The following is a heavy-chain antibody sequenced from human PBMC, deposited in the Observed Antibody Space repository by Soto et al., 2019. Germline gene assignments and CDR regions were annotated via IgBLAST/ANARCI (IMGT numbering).Heavy chain of an antibody. CDR2: ISYDGSNK. CDR3: ARDQRTEAAGLFFYYYGMDV. Sequence: GGSLRLSCAPSGFTFSSYAMHWVRQAPGKGLEWVAVISYDGSNKYYADSVKGRFTISRDNPKNTLYLQMNTLRAEDTGVYYCARDQRTEAAGLFFYYYGMDVWGQGTTVTFSS. V-gene: IGHV3-30-3*01. D-gene: IGHD6-13*01. J-gene: IGHJ6*02. CDR1: GFTFSSYA.